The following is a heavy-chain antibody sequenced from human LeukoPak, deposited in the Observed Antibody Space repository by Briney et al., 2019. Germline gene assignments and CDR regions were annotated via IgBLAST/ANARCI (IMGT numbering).Heavy chain of an antibody. V-gene: IGHV4-4*07. CDR3: ARDWSLDCSGGSCCLMDV. CDR2: IYTSGST. CDR1: GGSISSYY. J-gene: IGHJ6*02. Sequence: SETLSLTCTVSGGSISSYYWSWIRQPAGKGLEWIGRIYTSGSTNYNPSLKSRVTMSVDTSKNQFSLKLSSVTAAGTAVYYCARDWSLDCSGGSCCLMDVWGQGTTVTVSS. D-gene: IGHD2-15*01.